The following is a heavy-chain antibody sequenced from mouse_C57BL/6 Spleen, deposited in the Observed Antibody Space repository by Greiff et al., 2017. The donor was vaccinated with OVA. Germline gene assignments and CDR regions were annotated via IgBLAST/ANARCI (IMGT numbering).Heavy chain of an antibody. CDR1: GYTFTSYW. CDR2: IYPGSGST. D-gene: IGHD1-1*01. CDR3: ARYSYGSSPYAMDY. Sequence: VQLKQPGAELVKPGASVKMSCKASGYTFTSYWITWVKQRPGQGLEWIGDIYPGSGSTNYNEKFKSKATLTVDTSSSTAYMQLSSLTSEDSAVYYCARYSYGSSPYAMDYWGQGTSVTVSS. J-gene: IGHJ4*01. V-gene: IGHV1-55*01.